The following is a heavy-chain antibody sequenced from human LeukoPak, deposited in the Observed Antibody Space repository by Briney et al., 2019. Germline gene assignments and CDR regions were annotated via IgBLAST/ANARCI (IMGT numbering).Heavy chain of an antibody. D-gene: IGHD2-21*02. Sequence: APVKVSCKASGYTFTSYDMHWVRQAYVQGLEWMGIINPSGDSTSYAQKFQGRVTMTRDTSTSTVYMELSSLRSEDTAVYYCASVLYCGADCYSGRYFFDYWGQGTLVTVSS. CDR2: INPSGDST. V-gene: IGHV1-46*01. J-gene: IGHJ4*02. CDR1: GYTFTSYD. CDR3: ASVLYCGADCYSGRYFFDY.